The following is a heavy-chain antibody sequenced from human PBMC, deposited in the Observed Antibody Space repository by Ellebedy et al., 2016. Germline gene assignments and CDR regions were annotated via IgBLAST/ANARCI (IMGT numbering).Heavy chain of an antibody. D-gene: IGHD1-26*01. CDR2: IGPSDSYT. V-gene: IGHV5-10-1*01. CDR1: GFSFTRHW. CDR3: ARGYSGSSCDY. Sequence: GGSLRLSCKGSGFSFTRHWINWVRQMPGKGLEWMGRIGPSDSYTNYSPSFQGHVTISADKSISTAYLQWSSLKASDTAIDYCARGYSGSSCDYWGQGSLVTVSS. J-gene: IGHJ4*02.